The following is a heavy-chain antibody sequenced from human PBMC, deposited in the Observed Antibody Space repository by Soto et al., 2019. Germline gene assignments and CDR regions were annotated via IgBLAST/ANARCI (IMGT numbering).Heavy chain of an antibody. V-gene: IGHV3-23*01. Sequence: EVQLLDSGGGLVQPGGSLRLSCATSGFTFINYAMSWVRQAPGKGLEWVSKISGNGRGTYYADSVKGRFTIFRDNSKNTLYLQMNSLRAEDTAVYYCAKPSGLATVGSAFDYWGQGTLVTVSS. CDR3: AKPSGLATVGSAFDY. D-gene: IGHD6-13*01. J-gene: IGHJ4*02. CDR2: ISGNGRGT. CDR1: GFTFINYA.